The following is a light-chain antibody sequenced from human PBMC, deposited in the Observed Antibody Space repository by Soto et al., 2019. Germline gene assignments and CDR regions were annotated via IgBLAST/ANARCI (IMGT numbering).Light chain of an antibody. CDR3: KQYASSPVA. Sequence: EVVLTQSPGTLSLSPGERATLSFRASQSVSSYFAWYQHEPGEAPRLLIYDASXRATGIPARFSGSGSGTDFTLAISSLEPEDVAVYYCKQYASSPVAVGQGTRVDIK. CDR2: DAS. J-gene: IGKJ1*01. CDR1: QSVSSY. V-gene: IGKV3-11*01.